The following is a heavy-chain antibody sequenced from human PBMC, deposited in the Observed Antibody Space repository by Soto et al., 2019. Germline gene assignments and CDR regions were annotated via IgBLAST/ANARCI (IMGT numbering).Heavy chain of an antibody. V-gene: IGHV4-59*01. D-gene: IGHD3-3*01. CDR1: GGSISSYY. CDR3: ARDEMNYDFCSGSYLKYGMAV. J-gene: IGHJ6*02. Sequence: SETLSLTCTVSGGSISSYYWSWIRQPPGQGLEWIGYIYYSGSTNYNPSLKSRVTISVDTSKNQFSLKLSSVTAADTAVYYCARDEMNYDFCSGSYLKYGMAVWGQGTTDTVSS. CDR2: IYYSGST.